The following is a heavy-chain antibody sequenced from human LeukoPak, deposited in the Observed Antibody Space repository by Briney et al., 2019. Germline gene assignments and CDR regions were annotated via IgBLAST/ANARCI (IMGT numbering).Heavy chain of an antibody. V-gene: IGHV4-4*07. CDR2: IYTSGST. J-gene: IGHJ4*02. CDR1: GGSISSYY. D-gene: IGHD2-2*02. Sequence: SETLSLTCTVSGGSISSYYWSWIRQPAGKGLEWIGRIYTSGSTNYNPSLKSRVTMSVDTSKNQFSLKLSSVTAADTAVYYCARDSRVVPAAIPDNYFDYWGQGTLVTVSS. CDR3: ARDSRVVPAAIPDNYFDY.